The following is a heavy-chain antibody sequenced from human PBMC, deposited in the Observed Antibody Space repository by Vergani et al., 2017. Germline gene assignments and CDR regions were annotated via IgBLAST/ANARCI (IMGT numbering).Heavy chain of an antibody. Sequence: EVQLVQSGAEVKKPGESLRISCKGSGYSFTSYWISWVRQIPGKGLEWMGRIDPSDSYTNYSPSFQGHVTISADKSISTAYLQWSSLKASDTAMYYCARTYYYGSGTLGSNYYYYMDVWGKGTTVTVSS. CDR3: ARTYYYGSGTLGSNYYYYMDV. CDR1: GYSFTSYW. CDR2: IDPSDSYT. V-gene: IGHV5-10-1*03. J-gene: IGHJ6*03. D-gene: IGHD3-10*01.